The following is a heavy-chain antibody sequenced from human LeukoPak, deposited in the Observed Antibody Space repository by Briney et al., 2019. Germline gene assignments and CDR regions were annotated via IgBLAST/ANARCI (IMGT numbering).Heavy chain of an antibody. V-gene: IGHV3-74*01. CDR2: INSDGSST. CDR3: ARVSYYYGSGSYRPTAVYYFDY. CDR1: GFTFSSYS. D-gene: IGHD3-10*01. J-gene: IGHJ4*02. Sequence: PGGSLRLSCAASGFTFSSYSMNWVRQAPGKGLEWVSRINSDGSSTSYADSVKGRFTISRDNAKNTLYLQMNSLRAEDTAVYYCARVSYYYGSGSYRPTAVYYFDYWGQGTLVTVSS.